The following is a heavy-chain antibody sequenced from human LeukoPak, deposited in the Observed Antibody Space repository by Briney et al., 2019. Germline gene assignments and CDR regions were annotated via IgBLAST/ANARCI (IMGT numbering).Heavy chain of an antibody. CDR2: ITGGDDT. CDR3: ARDPYSKIFGG. J-gene: IGHJ4*02. Sequence: GGSLRLSCAASGLTVNNNYMSWVRQAPGRGLQWVSLITGGDDTYYADSVKGRFTISRDNSKSTLYLQMNSLRPDDTAVCYCARDPYSKIFGGWGQGTLVTVSS. CDR1: GLTVNNNY. D-gene: IGHD3-3*01. V-gene: IGHV3-66*02.